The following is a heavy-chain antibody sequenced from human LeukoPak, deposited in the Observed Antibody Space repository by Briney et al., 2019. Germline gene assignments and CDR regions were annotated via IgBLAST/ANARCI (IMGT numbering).Heavy chain of an antibody. CDR1: GFTFSSFA. Sequence: GGSLRLSCAASGFTFSSFAMSWVRQAPGKGLEWVSVISGSGSTTYYADSVKGRFTISRDTAKSSLYLQMNSLKIEDTAIYFCARDPDGDYDFDYWGQGTLVTVSS. V-gene: IGHV3-23*01. CDR2: ISGSGSTT. J-gene: IGHJ4*02. D-gene: IGHD4-17*01. CDR3: ARDPDGDYDFDY.